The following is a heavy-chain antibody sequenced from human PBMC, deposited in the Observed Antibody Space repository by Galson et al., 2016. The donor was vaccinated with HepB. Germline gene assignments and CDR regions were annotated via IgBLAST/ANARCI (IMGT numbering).Heavy chain of an antibody. V-gene: IGHV4-31*03. Sequence: TLSLTCTVSGGSIRSDGYFWSWIRQHPGKGLEWIGYIYHTGTTYYNPSLKSRVTISVDRSNNQFSLEVNSVTAADTAVYYCARDSVQFRGSDYWGRGTRVFGSA. D-gene: IGHD3-10*01. CDR3: ARDSVQFRGSDY. CDR2: IYHTGTT. CDR1: GGSIRSDGYF. J-gene: IGHJ4*02.